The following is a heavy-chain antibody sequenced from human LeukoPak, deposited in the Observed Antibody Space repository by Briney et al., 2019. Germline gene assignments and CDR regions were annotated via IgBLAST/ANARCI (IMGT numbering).Heavy chain of an antibody. J-gene: IGHJ4*02. CDR3: ANIPPFDYGDYAIRLD. CDR2: IRNFGET. Sequence: GGPLRLSCAASGFAPRNYAIAWVRRAPGNGLEGFSSIRNFGETHYADSVRGRFIISRDNSQNTLYLQMNSLRAEDSALYYCANIPPFDYGDYAIRLDWGQGTLVTVSS. D-gene: IGHD4-17*01. V-gene: IGHV3-23*01. CDR1: GFAPRNYA.